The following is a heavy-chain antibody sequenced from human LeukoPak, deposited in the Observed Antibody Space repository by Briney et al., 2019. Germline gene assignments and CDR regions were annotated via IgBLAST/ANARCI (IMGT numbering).Heavy chain of an antibody. V-gene: IGHV3-7*01. CDR3: ARGPGVSDY. D-gene: IGHD7-27*01. J-gene: IGHJ4*02. CDR1: GFTFSSYW. CDR2: INHNGNVN. Sequence: GGSLRLSCAASGFTFSSYWMNWARQAPGKGLEWVASINHNGNVNYYVDSVKGRFTISRDNSKNTLYLQMNSLRAEDTAVYYCARGPGVSDYWGQGTLVTVSS.